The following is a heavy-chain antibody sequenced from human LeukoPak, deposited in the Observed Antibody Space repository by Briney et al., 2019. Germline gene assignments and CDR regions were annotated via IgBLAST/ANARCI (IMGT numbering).Heavy chain of an antibody. V-gene: IGHV1-69*05. CDR2: IIPIFGTA. CDR1: GGTFSSYA. CDR3: AREQSSGYYRVGAFDI. J-gene: IGHJ3*02. D-gene: IGHD3-22*01. Sequence: GASVKVSCKASGGTFSSYAISWVRQAPGQGLEWMGGIIPIFGTANYAQKFQGRVTITTDESASTAYVELSSLRSEDTAVYYCAREQSSGYYRVGAFDIWGQGTMVTVSS.